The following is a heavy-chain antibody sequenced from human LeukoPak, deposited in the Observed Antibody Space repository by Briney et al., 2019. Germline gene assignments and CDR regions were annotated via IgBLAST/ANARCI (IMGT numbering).Heavy chain of an antibody. D-gene: IGHD3-10*01. CDR1: GGTFSSYA. V-gene: IGHV1-69*13. Sequence: GASVKVSCKASGGTFSSYAISWVRQAPGQGLEWMGGIIPIFGTANYAQEFQGRVTITADESTSTAYMELSSLRSEDTAVYYCARQGGFGESLYYFDYWGQGTLVTVSS. CDR3: ARQGGFGESLYYFDY. J-gene: IGHJ4*02. CDR2: IIPIFGTA.